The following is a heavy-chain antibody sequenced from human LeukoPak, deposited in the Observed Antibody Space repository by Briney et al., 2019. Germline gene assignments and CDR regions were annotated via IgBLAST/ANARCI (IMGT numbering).Heavy chain of an antibody. CDR1: GFTFDDYA. CDR2: ISWNSGSI. V-gene: IGHV3-9*01. Sequence: SLRLSCAASGFTFDDYAMHWVRQAPGKGLEWVSGISWNSGSIGYADSMKGRFTISRDNAKNSLYLQMNSLRAEDTALYYCAKDMGLEMATIVLSYWGQGTLVTVSS. CDR3: AKDMGLEMATIVLSY. J-gene: IGHJ4*02. D-gene: IGHD5-24*01.